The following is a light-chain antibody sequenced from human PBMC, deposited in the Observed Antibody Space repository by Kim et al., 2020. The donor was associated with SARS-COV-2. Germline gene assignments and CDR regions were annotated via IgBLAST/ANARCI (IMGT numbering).Light chain of an antibody. CDR1: PGVRRGT. J-gene: IGKJ2*01. Sequence: LSPGETASPPCRASPGVRRGTVLGYERIPGQPPRPLIYGASSSATGIRDMFNGSGSETDFTLTIRRMEPEDFAVYYCQQYGSSPRTFGQGNKRDIK. CDR2: GAS. V-gene: IGKV3-20*01. CDR3: QQYGSSPRT.